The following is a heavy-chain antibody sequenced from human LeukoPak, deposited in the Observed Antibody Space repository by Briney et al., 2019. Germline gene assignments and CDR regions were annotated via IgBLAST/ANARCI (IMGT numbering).Heavy chain of an antibody. CDR1: GFTFSNYW. Sequence: GGSLRLSCAASGFTFSNYWISWIRQTPGKGLEWVANIKPDGSEKLYVDSVKGRFTISRDNAKNSLYLQMNSLRAEDTALYYCAKDSGYDFDFDYWGQGTLVTVSS. CDR3: AKDSGYDFDFDY. V-gene: IGHV3-7*01. CDR2: IKPDGSEK. J-gene: IGHJ4*02. D-gene: IGHD5-12*01.